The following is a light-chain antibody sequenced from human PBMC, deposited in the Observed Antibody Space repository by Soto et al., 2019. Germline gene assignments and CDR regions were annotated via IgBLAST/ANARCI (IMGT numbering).Light chain of an antibody. CDR2: GAS. CDR3: QQYNSYRWT. J-gene: IGKJ1*01. Sequence: EIVLTQSPGTLSFSPGERSTLSFISSQSVSTNNLAWYQQRPGQAPRLLIYGASARAAGIPDRFSGSGSGTEFTLTISSLQPDDFATYYCQQYNSYRWTFGQGTKVDI. CDR1: QSVSTNN. V-gene: IGKV3-20*01.